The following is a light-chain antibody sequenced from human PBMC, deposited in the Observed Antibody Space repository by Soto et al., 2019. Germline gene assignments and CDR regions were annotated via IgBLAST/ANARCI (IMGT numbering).Light chain of an antibody. J-gene: IGKJ5*01. V-gene: IGKV3-11*01. Sequence: EIGLTQSPATLSLSPGERATLSCRASQSVSSYLAWYQQKPGQAPRLLIYDASNRATGIPARFSGSGSGTDFTLTSISLEPKDFAVYFCQQRSNWHPTFGQGTRLEIQ. CDR1: QSVSSY. CDR2: DAS. CDR3: QQRSNWHPT.